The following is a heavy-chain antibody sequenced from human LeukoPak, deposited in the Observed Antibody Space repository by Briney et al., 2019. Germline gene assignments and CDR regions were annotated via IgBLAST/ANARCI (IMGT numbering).Heavy chain of an antibody. CDR2: IRYDGSEE. CDR1: GFTFSGHG. CDR3: ARIRTSSLDY. Sequence: GGSLRLSCAASGFTFSGHGMHWVRQAPGKGLEWVAVIRYDGSEEYYADSVKGRFTISRDNSKNTLYLQMNSLRGEDTAMYYCARIRTSSLDYWGQGTLVTVSS. J-gene: IGHJ4*02. V-gene: IGHV3-33*01. D-gene: IGHD1-1*01.